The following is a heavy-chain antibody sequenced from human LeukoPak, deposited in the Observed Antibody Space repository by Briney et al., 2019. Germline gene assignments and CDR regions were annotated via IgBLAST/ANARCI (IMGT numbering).Heavy chain of an antibody. V-gene: IGHV4-34*01. CDR3: ASRSAYYDILTGYYRRSTPFDY. J-gene: IGHJ4*02. Sequence: KPSEALSLTCAVYGGSFSGYYWSWIRQPPGKGLDWIGEINHSGSTNYNPSLKSRVTISVDTSKNQFSLKLSSVTAADTAVYYCASRSAYYDILTGYYRRSTPFDYWGQGTLVTVSS. D-gene: IGHD3-9*01. CDR2: INHSGST. CDR1: GGSFSGYY.